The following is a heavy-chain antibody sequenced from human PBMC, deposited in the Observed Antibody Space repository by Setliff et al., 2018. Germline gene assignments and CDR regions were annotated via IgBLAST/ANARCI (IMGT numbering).Heavy chain of an antibody. V-gene: IGHV5-51*01. CDR3: ARSPPNGYNLGPGCFDI. J-gene: IGHJ3*02. CDR2: IYPGDSDT. D-gene: IGHD5-12*01. Sequence: GESLKISCKGSGYSFTSYWIGWVRQMPGKGLEWMGIIYPGDSDTRYSPSFQGQVTISGDKSISTAYLQLSSLKASDTAMYYCARSPPNGYNLGPGCFDIWGQGTMVTVSS. CDR1: GYSFTSYW.